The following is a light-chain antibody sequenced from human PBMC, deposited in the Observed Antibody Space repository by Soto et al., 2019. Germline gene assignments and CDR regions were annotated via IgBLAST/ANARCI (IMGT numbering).Light chain of an antibody. CDR3: QQYNSLPLT. CDR1: QSVSSN. V-gene: IGKV3-15*01. J-gene: IGKJ4*01. CDR2: GAS. Sequence: EIVMTQSPATLSVSPGERATLSCRASQSVSSNLAWYQQKPGQAPRLLIYGASTRATGIPARFSGSGSGTEFTLTISSLQSEDFAVYYCQQYNSLPLTFGGGTKVEI.